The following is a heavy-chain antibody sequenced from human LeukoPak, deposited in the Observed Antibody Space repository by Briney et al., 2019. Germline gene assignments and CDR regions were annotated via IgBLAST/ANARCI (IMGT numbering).Heavy chain of an antibody. D-gene: IGHD3-10*01. CDR3: AKSGSSGRLVNWFDP. J-gene: IGHJ5*02. Sequence: PGGSLRLSCAASGFTFDDYAMYWVRQAPGKGLEWVSGISWNSGSIGYADSVKGRFTISRDNAKNSLYLQMNSLRAEDTALYYCAKSGSSGRLVNWFDPWGQGTLVTVS. CDR1: GFTFDDYA. V-gene: IGHV3-9*01. CDR2: ISWNSGSI.